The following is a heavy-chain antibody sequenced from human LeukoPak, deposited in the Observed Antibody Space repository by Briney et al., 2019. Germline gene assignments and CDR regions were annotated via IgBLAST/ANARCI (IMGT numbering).Heavy chain of an antibody. V-gene: IGHV3-21*04. D-gene: IGHD1-26*01. CDR3: AKAPTGGSYLGDY. CDR1: GFTFSSYS. J-gene: IGHJ4*02. Sequence: GGSLRLSCAASGFTFSSYSMNWVRQAPGKGLEWVSSISSSSSYIYYADSVKGRFTISRDNAKNSLYLQMNSLRAEDTAVYYCAKAPTGGSYLGDYWGQGTLVTVSS. CDR2: ISSSSSYI.